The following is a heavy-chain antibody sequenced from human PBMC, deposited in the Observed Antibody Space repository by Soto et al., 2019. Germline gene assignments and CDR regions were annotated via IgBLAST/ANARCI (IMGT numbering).Heavy chain of an antibody. CDR3: ASSGVGSSSSRPNGMDV. V-gene: IGHV5-51*01. CDR2: IYPGDSDT. J-gene: IGHJ6*02. CDR1: GYSFTSYW. D-gene: IGHD6-6*01. Sequence: PGESLKISCKGSGYSFTSYWIGWVRQMPGKGLEWMGIIYPGDSDTRYSPPFQGQVTISADKSISTAYLQWSSLKASDTAMYYCASSGVGSSSSRPNGMDVWGQGTTVTVSS.